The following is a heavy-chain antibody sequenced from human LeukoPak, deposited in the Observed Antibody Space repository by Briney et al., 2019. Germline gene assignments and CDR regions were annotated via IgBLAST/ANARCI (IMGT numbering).Heavy chain of an antibody. CDR1: GFAFSSYA. Sequence: PGGSLRLSCAASGFAFSSYAMHWVRQGPGKGLEWVALVSYDGGSKYYADSVKGRITISRDNAKNSVYLQMNSLRVEDTAVYYCARRPFGADYWGQGTLVTVSS. V-gene: IGHV3-30-3*01. D-gene: IGHD3-10*01. CDR3: ARRPFGADY. CDR2: VSYDGGSK. J-gene: IGHJ4*02.